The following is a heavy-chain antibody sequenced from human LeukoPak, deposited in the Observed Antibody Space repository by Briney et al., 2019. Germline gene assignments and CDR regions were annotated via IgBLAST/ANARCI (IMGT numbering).Heavy chain of an antibody. Sequence: GGSLRLSCAASGFTFSSYSMTWVRQAPGKGLEWVSSISSSSSNIYYEDSVKGRFTISRDDAKNPLYLQMNSLRAEDTAVYYCARADLGSRTYYDSWGQGTLVTVSS. CDR1: GFTFSSYS. D-gene: IGHD2-2*01. V-gene: IGHV3-21*01. J-gene: IGHJ4*02. CDR3: ARADLGSRTYYDS. CDR2: ISSSSSNI.